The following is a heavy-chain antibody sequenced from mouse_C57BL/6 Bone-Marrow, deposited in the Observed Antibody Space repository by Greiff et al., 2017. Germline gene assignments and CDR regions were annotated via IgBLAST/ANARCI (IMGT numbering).Heavy chain of an antibody. Sequence: QVQLKQSGPELVKPGASVKISCKASGYAFRSSWLNLVKQRPGKGLEWIGRIYPGDGDTNYNGKFKGKATLTADKSSSTAYMQLSSLTSEDSAVYFCARDGLRGDYWGQGTSVTVSS. CDR1: GYAFRSSW. V-gene: IGHV1-82*01. CDR3: ARDGLRGDY. CDR2: IYPGDGDT. D-gene: IGHD2-4*01. J-gene: IGHJ4*01.